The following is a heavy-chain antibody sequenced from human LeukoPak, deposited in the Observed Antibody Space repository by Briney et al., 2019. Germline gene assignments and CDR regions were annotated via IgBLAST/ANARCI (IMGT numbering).Heavy chain of an antibody. CDR2: IYTSGST. D-gene: IGHD2-15*01. V-gene: IGHV4-61*02. CDR1: GGSISSGSHY. J-gene: IGHJ5*02. CDR3: ARDFFSCSGGSCHPMLGWFDP. Sequence: SETLSLTCTVSGGSISSGSHYWSWIRQPAGKGLEWIGRIYTSGSTNYNPSLKSRVTISVDTSKNQFSLKLSSVTAADTAVYYCARDFFSCSGGSCHPMLGWFDPWGQGTLVTVSS.